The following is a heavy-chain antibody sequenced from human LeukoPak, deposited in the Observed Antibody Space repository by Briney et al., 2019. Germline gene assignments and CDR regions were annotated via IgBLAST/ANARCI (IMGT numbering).Heavy chain of an antibody. V-gene: IGHV3-23*01. Sequence: GGTLRLSCAASGFTFSSYGMSWVRQAPGKGLQWVSVIIGSGSSTYYADSVKGRFTISRDNARNTLYLQMNSLRAEDTAVYYCAELGITMIGGVWGKGTTVTISS. J-gene: IGHJ6*04. D-gene: IGHD3-10*02. CDR3: AELGITMIGGV. CDR2: IIGSGSST. CDR1: GFTFSSYG.